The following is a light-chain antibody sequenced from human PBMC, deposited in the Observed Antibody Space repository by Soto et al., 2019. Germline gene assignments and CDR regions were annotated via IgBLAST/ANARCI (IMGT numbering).Light chain of an antibody. CDR3: QQRSNWPPRYT. CDR2: AAS. J-gene: IGKJ2*01. Sequence: EIVLTQSPATLSLSPGDRATLSCRARQSSSSYLAWYQQKPGQAPRLLIDAASNRATGIPARFSGSGSGTDFTLTISSLEPEDFAVYYCQQRSNWPPRYTFGQGTKLEIK. V-gene: IGKV3-11*01. CDR1: QSSSSY.